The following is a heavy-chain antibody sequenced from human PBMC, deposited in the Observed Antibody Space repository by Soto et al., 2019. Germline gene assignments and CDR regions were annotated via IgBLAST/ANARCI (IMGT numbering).Heavy chain of an antibody. CDR2: ISYDGSNK. D-gene: IGHD4-17*01. CDR1: GFTFSSYA. V-gene: IGHV3-30-3*01. CDR3: ARAPTTVTTYMILDY. J-gene: IGHJ4*02. Sequence: QVQLVESGGGVVQPGRSLRLSCAASGFTFSSYAMHWVRQAPGKGLEWVAVISYDGSNKYYADSVKGRFTISRDNSKNTLYLQMNSLRAEDTAVYYCARAPTTVTTYMILDYWGQGTLVTVSS.